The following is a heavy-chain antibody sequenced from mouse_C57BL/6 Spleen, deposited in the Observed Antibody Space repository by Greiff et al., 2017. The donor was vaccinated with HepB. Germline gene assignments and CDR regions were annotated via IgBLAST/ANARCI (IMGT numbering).Heavy chain of an antibody. J-gene: IGHJ3*01. CDR3: APYGNYEFAY. CDR2: IHPNSGST. Sequence: QVQLQQPGAELVKPGASVKLSCKASGYTFTSYWMHWVKQRPGQGLEWIGMIHPNSGSTNYNKKFKSKATLTVDKSSSTAYMQLSSLTSEDSAVYCCAPYGNYEFAYWGQGTLVTVSA. D-gene: IGHD2-1*01. CDR1: GYTFTSYW. V-gene: IGHV1-64*01.